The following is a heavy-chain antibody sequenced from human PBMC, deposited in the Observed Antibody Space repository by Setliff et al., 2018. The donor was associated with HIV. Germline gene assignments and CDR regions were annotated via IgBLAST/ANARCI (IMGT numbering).Heavy chain of an antibody. CDR2: IRSRANDYAT. CDR1: GFMFSGSA. J-gene: IGHJ6*03. V-gene: IGHV3-73*01. CDR3: SRLRGYSFGLASYYYYYMDV. Sequence: PGGSLRLSCTASGFMFSGSAIHWVRQSSGKGLEWIGRIRSRANDYATEYAESTKGRFTISRDDSKSIAFLQMYSLKTEDTAVYYCSRLRGYSFGLASYYYYYMDVWGKGTTVTVSS. D-gene: IGHD5-18*01.